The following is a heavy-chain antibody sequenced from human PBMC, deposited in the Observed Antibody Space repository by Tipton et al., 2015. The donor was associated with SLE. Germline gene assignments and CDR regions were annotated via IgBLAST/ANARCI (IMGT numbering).Heavy chain of an antibody. Sequence: TLSLTCTVSGGSVSSGSYYWSWIRQPPGKGLEWIGYIYYSGSTNYNPSLKSRVTISVDTSKNQFSLKLSSVTAADTAVYYCARGKREGRGVPMNCAFDIWGQGTMFTVSS. D-gene: IGHD3-10*01. V-gene: IGHV4-61*01. CDR1: GGSVSSGSYY. CDR2: IYYSGST. J-gene: IGHJ3*02. CDR3: ARGKREGRGVPMNCAFDI.